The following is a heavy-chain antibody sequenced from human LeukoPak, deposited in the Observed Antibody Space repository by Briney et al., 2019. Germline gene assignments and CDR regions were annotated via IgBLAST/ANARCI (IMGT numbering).Heavy chain of an antibody. CDR1: GFTFSSYW. D-gene: IGHD3-22*01. J-gene: IGHJ6*02. Sequence: GGSLRLSCAASGFTFSSYWMHWVRQAPGKGLVWVSRINSDGSSTSYADSVKGRFTISRDNAKNTLYLQMNSLRAEDTAVYYCARGDSDSSGYWDYYYYGMDVWGQGTTVTVSS. CDR2: INSDGSST. V-gene: IGHV3-74*01. CDR3: ARGDSDSSGYWDYYYYGMDV.